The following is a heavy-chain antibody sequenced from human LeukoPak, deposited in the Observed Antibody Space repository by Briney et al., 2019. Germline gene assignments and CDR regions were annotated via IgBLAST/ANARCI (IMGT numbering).Heavy chain of an antibody. Sequence: ASVKVSCKASGYTFTGYYMHWVRQAPGQGLEWMGWINPNSGGTNYAQKFQGRVTMTRDTSISTAYMELSRLRSDDTAVHYCARGSTIGYVSFFDYWGQGTLVTVSS. CDR3: ARGSTIGYVSFFDY. CDR1: GYTFTGYY. D-gene: IGHD5/OR15-5a*01. J-gene: IGHJ4*02. CDR2: INPNSGGT. V-gene: IGHV1-2*02.